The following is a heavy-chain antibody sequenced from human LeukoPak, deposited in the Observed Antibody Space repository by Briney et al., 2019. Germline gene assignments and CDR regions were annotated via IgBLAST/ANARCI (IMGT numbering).Heavy chain of an antibody. CDR1: GFTFSKYW. D-gene: IGHD6-19*01. CDR3: ATKQWLAPPPDS. Sequence: PGGSLRLSCAASGFTFSKYWVLWVRQAPGKGLESVSRINTDGTVATYADSVKGRFTVPRDNADNTMFLQMNSVRDEDTAVYYCATKQWLAPPPDSWGQGTPVTVSS. V-gene: IGHV3-74*01. J-gene: IGHJ4*02. CDR2: INTDGTVA.